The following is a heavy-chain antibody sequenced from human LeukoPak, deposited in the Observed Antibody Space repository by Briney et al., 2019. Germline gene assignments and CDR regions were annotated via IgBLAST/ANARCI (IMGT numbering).Heavy chain of an antibody. J-gene: IGHJ4*02. D-gene: IGHD3-16*02. CDR1: GYTLTELS. CDR3: ATDLRRIGGVIAPFDY. CDR2: FDPEDGET. V-gene: IGHV1-24*01. Sequence: RASVKVSCKVSGYTLTELSMHWVRQAPGKGLEWMGGFDPEDGETIYAQKFQGRVTMTEDTSTDTAYMELSSLRSEDTAVYYCATDLRRIGGVIAPFDYWGQGTLVTVSS.